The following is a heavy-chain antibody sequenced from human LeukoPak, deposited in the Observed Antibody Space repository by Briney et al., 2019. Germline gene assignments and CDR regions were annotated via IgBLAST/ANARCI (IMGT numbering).Heavy chain of an antibody. Sequence: PSETLSLTCAVYGGSFSGYYWSWIRQPPGKGLEWIGEINHSGSTNYNPSLKSRVTISVDTSKNQFSLKLSSVTAADTAVYYCARGGPYYYGSGSYYFFNWFDPWGQGALVTVSS. D-gene: IGHD3-10*01. CDR3: ARGGPYYYGSGSYYFFNWFDP. CDR1: GGSFSGYY. CDR2: INHSGST. V-gene: IGHV4-34*01. J-gene: IGHJ5*02.